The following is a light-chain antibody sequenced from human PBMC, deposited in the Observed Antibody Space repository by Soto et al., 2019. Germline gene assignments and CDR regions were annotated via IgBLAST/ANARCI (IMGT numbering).Light chain of an antibody. V-gene: IGKV1-33*01. J-gene: IGKJ2*01. Sequence: DIRMTQSPSSLSASVGDRVTITCQASQDIRNDLNWYQQKPGKAPKLLIYTASNLETGVPSRFSGSGSGTNFAFTIDSLQSEDIATYFCQHYADLPYTFGQGTKLE. CDR1: QDIRND. CDR3: QHYADLPYT. CDR2: TAS.